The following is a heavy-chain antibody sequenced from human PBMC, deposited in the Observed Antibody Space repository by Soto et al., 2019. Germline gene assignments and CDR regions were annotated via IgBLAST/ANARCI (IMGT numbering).Heavy chain of an antibody. Sequence: SETLSLTCTVSGGSISSGDYYWSWIRQPPGKGLEWIGYIYYSGSTYYNPSLKSRVTISVDTSKNQFSLKLSSVTAADTAVYYCASLEYYYDSSGPENGGKGTLVTVSS. CDR3: ASLEYYYDSSGPEN. J-gene: IGHJ4*02. CDR2: IYYSGST. CDR1: GGSISSGDYY. D-gene: IGHD3-22*01. V-gene: IGHV4-30-4*01.